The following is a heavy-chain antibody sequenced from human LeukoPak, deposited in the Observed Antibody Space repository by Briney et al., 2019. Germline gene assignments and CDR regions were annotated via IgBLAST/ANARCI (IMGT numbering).Heavy chain of an antibody. J-gene: IGHJ5*02. CDR1: GYSFTDYY. CDR3: ARADRLDGGPYLIGP. CDR2: INPNSGGT. D-gene: IGHD2-21*01. V-gene: IGHV1-2*02. Sequence: ASVTVSCKPSGYSFTDYYMHWVRQAPGQGLEWMGWINPNSGGTSSAQKFQGRVTMTRDTSITTVYLEVSWLTSDDTAIYYCARADRLDGGPYLIGPWGQGTLVTVSS.